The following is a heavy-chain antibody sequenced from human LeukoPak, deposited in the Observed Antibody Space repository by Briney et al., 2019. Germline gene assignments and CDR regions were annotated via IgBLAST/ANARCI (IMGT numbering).Heavy chain of an antibody. CDR1: GFAFDEHG. Sequence: GGSLRLSCTASGFAFDEHGMRWVRQVPGKGLEWVSGINWSGGSTGYADPLRGRFTISRDNAKNSLYLQMDSLRAEDTALYYCARAPITSPFYFDYWGQGTLVTVPS. D-gene: IGHD2-2*01. J-gene: IGHJ4*02. CDR2: INWSGGST. CDR3: ARAPITSPFYFDY. V-gene: IGHV3-20*04.